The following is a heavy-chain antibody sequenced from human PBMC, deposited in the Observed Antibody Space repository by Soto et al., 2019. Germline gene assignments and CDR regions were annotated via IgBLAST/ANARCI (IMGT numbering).Heavy chain of an antibody. V-gene: IGHV4-59*08. CDR2: ISYSGTT. Sequence: RPPGMGLEWIASISYSGTTNYNSSLKSRVTISVDTSKNQFSLKLNSVTAADTAVYYCATWDCSTTSCYFDYWGQGTLVTVSS. J-gene: IGHJ4*02. D-gene: IGHD2-2*01. CDR3: ATWDCSTTSCYFDY.